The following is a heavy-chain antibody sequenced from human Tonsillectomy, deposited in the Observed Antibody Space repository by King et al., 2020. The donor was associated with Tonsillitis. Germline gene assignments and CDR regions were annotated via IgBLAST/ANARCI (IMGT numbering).Heavy chain of an antibody. V-gene: IGHV3-33*01. J-gene: IGHJ4*02. CDR3: AREMTTPPEAFDY. CDR1: GFTFSNYG. D-gene: IGHD1-14*01. CDR2: RWEDENKR. Sequence: VQLVESGGGVVQPGRSLRLSCSASGFTFSNYGMHWVRQAPGKGLEWVAARWEDENKRYYADSVKGRFTISRDNSKKTLYLQMNSLRAEDTAVYYCAREMTTPPEAFDYWGQGTRVTVSS.